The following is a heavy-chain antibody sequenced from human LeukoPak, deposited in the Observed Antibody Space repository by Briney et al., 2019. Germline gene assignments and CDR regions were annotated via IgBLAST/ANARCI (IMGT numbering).Heavy chain of an antibody. CDR2: INQGGSET. J-gene: IGHJ4*02. CDR1: GFTFSTYW. V-gene: IGHV3-7*01. Sequence: GGSLRLSCAASGFTFSTYWMTWVRQAPGKGLEWVANINQGGSETYYVDSVKGRFTISRDNAKNSLYLQMNSLRAEDTAVYYCARGGLYHYSGTSGDYWGQGTLVTVSS. D-gene: IGHD1-26*01. CDR3: ARGGLYHYSGTSGDY.